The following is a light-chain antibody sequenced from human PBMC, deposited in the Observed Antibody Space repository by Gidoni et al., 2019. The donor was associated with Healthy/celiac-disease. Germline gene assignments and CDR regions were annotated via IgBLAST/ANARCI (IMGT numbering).Light chain of an antibody. V-gene: IGLV2-11*01. CDR1: SSDVGLYNY. J-gene: IGLJ2*01. Sequence: QSALTQPRSVSGSPGPSVTISCTGTSSDVGLYNYVSWYQQHPGKAPKLMIYDVSKRPSGVPDRFSGSKSGNTASLTISGLQAEDEADYYCCSYAGSYTLVFGGGTKLTVL. CDR3: CSYAGSYTLV. CDR2: DVS.